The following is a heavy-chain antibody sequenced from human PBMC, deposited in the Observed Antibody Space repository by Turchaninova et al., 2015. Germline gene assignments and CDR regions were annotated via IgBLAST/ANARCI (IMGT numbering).Heavy chain of an antibody. CDR1: GFTFADDA. CDR3: SKTQTFDF. Sequence: EVQMVESGGGLVQAGGALGLSWTTSGFTFADDAMGWFRQAPGKGLEWVGLVRSKYYCGTTEYAASVKGRFIISREDSRSVAFLQMDSLQIEDTGVYYCSKTQTFDFWGQGTLVTVSS. CDR2: VRSKYYCGTT. J-gene: IGHJ5*01. V-gene: IGHV3-49*03.